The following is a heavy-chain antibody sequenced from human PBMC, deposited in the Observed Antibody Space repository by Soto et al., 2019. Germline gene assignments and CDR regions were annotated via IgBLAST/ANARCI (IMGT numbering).Heavy chain of an antibody. CDR1: GYTFTSYD. J-gene: IGHJ3*02. V-gene: IGHV1-8*01. CDR2: MNPNSGNT. Sequence: QVQLVQSGAEVKKPGASVKVSCKASGYTFTSYDINWVRQATGQGLEWMGWMNPNSGNTGYAQKFKGRGTMTRNTSISTAYMERSSLRSEDTAVYYCASPARNYDFWSGYSFDIWGQGTMVTVSS. D-gene: IGHD3-3*01. CDR3: ASPARNYDFWSGYSFDI.